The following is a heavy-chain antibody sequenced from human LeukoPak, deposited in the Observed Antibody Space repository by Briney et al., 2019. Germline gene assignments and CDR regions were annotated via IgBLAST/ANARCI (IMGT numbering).Heavy chain of an antibody. J-gene: IGHJ4*02. CDR1: GGSISSGDHY. CDR3: ARGAINY. Sequence: SGTLALTCTNLGGSISSGDHYWSWIRQHPGKGLEWIVEINHSGSTNYNPSLKRRATISVDTSKNQFSLKLSSVTAADTAVYYCARGAINYWGQGTLVTVSS. V-gene: IGHV4-34*01. CDR2: INHSGST.